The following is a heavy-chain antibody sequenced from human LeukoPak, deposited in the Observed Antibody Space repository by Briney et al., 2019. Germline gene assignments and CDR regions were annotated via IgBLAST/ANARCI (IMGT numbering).Heavy chain of an antibody. D-gene: IGHD3-10*01. CDR2: ISWNSGSI. CDR1: GFTFDDYA. V-gene: IGHV3-9*01. J-gene: IGHJ6*03. Sequence: PGRSLRLSCAASGFTFDDYAMHWVRHAPGKGLEWVSGISWNSGSIGYADSVKGRFTISRDNAKNSLYLQMNSLRAEDTALYYCAKGGSAYYYYYYMDVWGKGTTVTISS. CDR3: AKGGSAYYYYYYMDV.